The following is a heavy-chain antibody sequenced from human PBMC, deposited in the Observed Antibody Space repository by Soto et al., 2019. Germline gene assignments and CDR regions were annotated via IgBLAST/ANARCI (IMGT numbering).Heavy chain of an antibody. J-gene: IGHJ5*02. V-gene: IGHV5-51*01. CDR1: GYNFATYW. CDR3: ARHGFYGDYASNYFDP. CDR2: IYPGNSGA. D-gene: IGHD4-17*01. Sequence: GESLKISCQASGYNFATYWIAWVRQMPGKGLEYMGIIYPGNSGARYSPSFQGQVTFSADKSISTAYLHWSSLKASDTAMYYCARHGFYGDYASNYFDPWGQGTLVTVSS.